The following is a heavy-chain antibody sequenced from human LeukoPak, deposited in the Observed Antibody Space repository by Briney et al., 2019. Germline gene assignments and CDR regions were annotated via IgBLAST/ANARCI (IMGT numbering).Heavy chain of an antibody. J-gene: IGHJ4*02. CDR2: ISSSSSTI. CDR3: AREGITMVRGVIGPQAFDY. CDR1: GFTFSSYS. V-gene: IGHV3-48*01. D-gene: IGHD3-10*01. Sequence: PGGSLRLSCAASGFTFSSYSMNWVRQAPGKGLEWVSYISSSSSTIYYPDSVKGRFTISRDNAKNSLYLQMNSLRAEDTAVYYCAREGITMVRGVIGPQAFDYWGQGTLVTVSS.